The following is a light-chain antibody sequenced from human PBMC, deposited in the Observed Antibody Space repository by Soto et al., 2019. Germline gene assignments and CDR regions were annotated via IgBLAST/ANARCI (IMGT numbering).Light chain of an antibody. V-gene: IGLV2-11*01. CDR2: DVT. CDR3: CSFAGNYFV. J-gene: IGLJ1*01. CDR1: SSDVGGYDY. Sequence: QSALTQPHSLSGSPGQSVAISCNGTSSDVGGYDYVSWYQQHPGQVPKHMIYDVTKRPSGVPDRFSGSKSGNTASLTISGLQAEEEADYYCCSFAGNYFVFGTGTKLTVL.